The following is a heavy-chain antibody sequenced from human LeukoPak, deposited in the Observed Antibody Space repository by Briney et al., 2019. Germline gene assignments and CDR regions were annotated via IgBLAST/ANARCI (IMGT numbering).Heavy chain of an antibody. D-gene: IGHD2-8*01. J-gene: IGHJ4*02. CDR2: INPNSGDT. CDR3: ATLMAHLDY. CDR1: GYTFTDYH. V-gene: IGHV1-2*02. Sequence: GAPVKVSCKAFGYTFTDYHMHWVRQAPGQGLEWMGWINPNSGDTNYAQKFQGRVTMTRDTTISTAYMELSRLRSDDTAVFYCATLMAHLDYWGQGTLVTVSS.